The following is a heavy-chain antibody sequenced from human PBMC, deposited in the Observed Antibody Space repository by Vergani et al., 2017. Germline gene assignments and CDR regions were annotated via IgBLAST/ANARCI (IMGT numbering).Heavy chain of an antibody. Sequence: QVRLEESGGGLVQPGGSLRLSCAASEFTFSSYGMHWVRQAPGKGLEWVAFVRYGGSNKYYADSVKGRFIISRDNSKNTLYLQMKSLSAEDTAVYYCANSRLVGVGATPVFHFDSWGQGTLVTVTS. V-gene: IGHV3-30*02. J-gene: IGHJ4*02. CDR3: ANSRLVGVGATPVFHFDS. CDR2: VRYGGSNK. D-gene: IGHD2-15*01. CDR1: EFTFSSYG.